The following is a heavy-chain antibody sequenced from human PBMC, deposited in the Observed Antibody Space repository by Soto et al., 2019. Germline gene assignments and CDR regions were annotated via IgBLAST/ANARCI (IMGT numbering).Heavy chain of an antibody. Sequence: ASLQVSCKASGYTFTGYYMHWVRQAPGQGLEWKGWINPSSGDTNYAQKFQGRVTMTRDTSASTAYMELSSLRSEDTAVYYCASPRLYYYDSSALDAFDIWGQGTMVTVSS. CDR2: INPSSGDT. V-gene: IGHV1-2*02. CDR1: GYTFTGYY. D-gene: IGHD3-22*01. J-gene: IGHJ3*02. CDR3: ASPRLYYYDSSALDAFDI.